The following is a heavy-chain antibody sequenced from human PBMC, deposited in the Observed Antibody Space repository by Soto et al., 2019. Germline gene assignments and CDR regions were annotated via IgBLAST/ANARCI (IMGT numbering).Heavy chain of an antibody. J-gene: IGHJ6*02. D-gene: IGHD3-10*01. CDR1: GYTFTGHY. CDR2: LKSDNGGA. Sequence: QVQLVQSGAEVKPPGASVTVSCKASGYTFTGHYMHWVRQVSGKGLEYLGWLKSDNGGAYFAPKLQGRVTFTRDTSTTTAYMELSGLRSDDTAVYFCARDLCPLGSGSACPKFGLDFWGQGTTVTVSS. V-gene: IGHV1-2*02. CDR3: ARDLCPLGSGSACPKFGLDF.